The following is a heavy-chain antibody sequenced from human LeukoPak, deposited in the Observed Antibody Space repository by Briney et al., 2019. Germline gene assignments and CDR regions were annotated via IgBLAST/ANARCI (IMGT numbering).Heavy chain of an antibody. D-gene: IGHD3-10*01. CDR1: GGSISSYY. CDR3: ARGSVWFGSLSYFDY. V-gene: IGHV4-59*01. CDR2: IYYSGST. Sequence: PSETLSLTCTVSGGSISSYYWSWIRQPPGKGLDWIGYIYYSGSTNYNPSLKSRVTISVDTSKNQFSLKLSSGTAADTAVYYRARGSVWFGSLSYFDYWGQGTLVTVSS. J-gene: IGHJ4*02.